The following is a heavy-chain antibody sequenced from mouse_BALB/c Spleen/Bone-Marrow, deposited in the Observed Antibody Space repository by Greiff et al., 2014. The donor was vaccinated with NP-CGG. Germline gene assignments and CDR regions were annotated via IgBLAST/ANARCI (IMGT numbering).Heavy chain of an antibody. CDR1: GYTFTSYY. J-gene: IGHJ1*01. Sequence: QVQLQQSGAELVKPGASVKLSCKASGYTFTSYYMYWVRQRPGQGLEWIGEINPINGGTNFSEKFKSRATLTVDKSSGTAFMQLSTLTTEDSAVYYCTRSNYGYWYFDVWGAGTTVTVSS. D-gene: IGHD1-1*01. CDR2: INPINGGT. CDR3: TRSNYGYWYFDV. V-gene: IGHV1S81*02.